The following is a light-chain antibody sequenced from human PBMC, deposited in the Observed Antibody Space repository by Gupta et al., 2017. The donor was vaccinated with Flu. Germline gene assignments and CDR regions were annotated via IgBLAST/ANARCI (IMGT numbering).Light chain of an antibody. J-gene: IGKJ2*01. V-gene: IGKV1-39*01. CDR2: GAS. CDR3: QQTHSTPPT. Sequence: DIQMTQSPSSLSASVGDRVTITCRASQNINTYLNWYQQRPGNSPKLLIYGASSLQSGVPSRCRGSGSGTNFILTISSLQAGDFATYYCQQTHSTPPTFGQGTKVDFK. CDR1: QNINTY.